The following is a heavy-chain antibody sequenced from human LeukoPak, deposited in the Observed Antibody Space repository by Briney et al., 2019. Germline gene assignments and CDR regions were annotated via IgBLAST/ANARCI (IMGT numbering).Heavy chain of an antibody. CDR1: GFTFSSYA. D-gene: IGHD3-10*01. Sequence: GGSLRLSCAASGFTFSSYAMSWVRQAQGQGLERVSAISGSGGSTYYADSVKGRFTISRDNSTNTLYLQMNSLRAEDTAVYYCAKMAMTMAKRYHDYWGQGTLVTVSS. V-gene: IGHV3-23*01. CDR3: AKMAMTMAKRYHDY. CDR2: ISGSGGST. J-gene: IGHJ4*02.